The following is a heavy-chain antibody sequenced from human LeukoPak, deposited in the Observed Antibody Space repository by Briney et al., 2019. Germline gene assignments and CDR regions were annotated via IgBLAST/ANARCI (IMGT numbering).Heavy chain of an antibody. D-gene: IGHD4-11*01. J-gene: IGHJ4*02. CDR1: GYIFTNYA. V-gene: IGHV1-3*01. CDR2: INAGNGNT. CDR3: AGTVTTFCEY. Sequence: EASVKVSCKASGYIFTNYAMHWVRQAPGQRLEWMGWINAGNGNTKYSQKFQGRVIITRDTSASTVYMELSSLRSEDTAVYYCAGTVTTFCEYWGQGTLVTVSS.